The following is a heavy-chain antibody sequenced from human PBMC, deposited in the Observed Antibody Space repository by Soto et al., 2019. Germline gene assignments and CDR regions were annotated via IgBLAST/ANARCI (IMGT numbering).Heavy chain of an antibody. CDR2: IHYSGST. Sequence: SETLSLTCTVSGDSISTFYWSWIRQPPGKGLEWIGYIHYSGSTNYNPSLKSQVIISVDTSKNQFSLKLSSVTAADTAVYFCARVRSNLFDYWGQGTLVNVSP. J-gene: IGHJ4*02. CDR3: ARVRSNLFDY. V-gene: IGHV4-59*01. CDR1: GDSISTFY. D-gene: IGHD3-3*01.